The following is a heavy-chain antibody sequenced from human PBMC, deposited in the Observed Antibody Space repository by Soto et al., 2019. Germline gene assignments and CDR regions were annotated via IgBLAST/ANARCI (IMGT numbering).Heavy chain of an antibody. J-gene: IGHJ5*01. V-gene: IGHV4-59*01. CDR2: IFYSGST. Sequence: PSETLSLTCTVSGGSISSYYWSWIRQPPGKGLEWIGFIFYSGSTSYNPSLKSRVTISIDTSEYQFSLKLHSVTAADTAVYYCASMIGDPVLSFDSWGQGTLVTVS. CDR3: ASMIGDPVLSFDS. CDR1: GGSISSYY. D-gene: IGHD3-10*02.